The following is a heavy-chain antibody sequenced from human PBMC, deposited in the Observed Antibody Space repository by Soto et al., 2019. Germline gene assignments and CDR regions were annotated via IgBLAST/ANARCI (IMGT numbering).Heavy chain of an antibody. CDR3: ARLWFGDLDY. CDR1: GFTVSSND. D-gene: IGHD3-10*01. J-gene: IGHJ4*02. Sequence: EVQLVESGGGLVQPGGSLRLSCAVSGFTVSSNDMSWVRQAPGKGLEWGSVIHSDGSTYYADSVKGRFTISRDNSKNTLYLQMNSLRAEDTAVYYCARLWFGDLDYWGQGTLVTVSS. V-gene: IGHV3-66*04. CDR2: IHSDGST.